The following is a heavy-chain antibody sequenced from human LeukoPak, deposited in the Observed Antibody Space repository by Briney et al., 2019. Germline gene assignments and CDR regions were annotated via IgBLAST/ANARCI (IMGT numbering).Heavy chain of an antibody. J-gene: IGHJ4*02. CDR1: GFTVITND. CDR3: ARERRYCSGDSCYSGLDY. V-gene: IGHV3-53*01. Sequence: PGGSLRLSCAASGFTVITNDMTWVRQAPGKGLEWVSVLYSDGNTKYADSVQGRFTISRDNSKNTLYLEMNSLSPDDTAVYYCARERRYCSGDSCYSGLDYWGQGTLVTVSS. CDR2: LYSDGNT. D-gene: IGHD2-15*01.